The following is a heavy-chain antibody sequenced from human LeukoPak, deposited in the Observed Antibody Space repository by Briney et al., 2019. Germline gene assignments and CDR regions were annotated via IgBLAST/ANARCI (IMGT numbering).Heavy chain of an antibody. D-gene: IGHD3-22*01. J-gene: IGHJ4*02. CDR3: ARVRYYYDSSDY. CDR2: MNPNSGNT. CDR1: GYTFTSYD. V-gene: IGHV1-8*01. Sequence: ASVKVSCKASGYTFTSYDINWVRRATGQGLEWMGWMNPNSGNTGYAQKFQGRVTMTRNTSISTAYMELSSLRSEDTAVYYCARVRYYYDSSDYWGQGTLVTVSS.